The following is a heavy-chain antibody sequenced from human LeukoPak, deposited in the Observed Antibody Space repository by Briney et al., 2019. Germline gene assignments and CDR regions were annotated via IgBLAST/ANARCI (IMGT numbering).Heavy chain of an antibody. V-gene: IGHV4-34*01. Sequence: PSETLSLTCAVYGGSFSGYYWSWIRQPPGKGLEWIGEINHSGSTNYNPSLKSRVTISVDTSKNQFSLKLSSVTAADTAVYYCARGSSSYYMDVWGKGTTVTAFS. CDR1: GGSFSGYY. D-gene: IGHD3-10*01. J-gene: IGHJ6*03. CDR2: INHSGST. CDR3: ARGSSSYYMDV.